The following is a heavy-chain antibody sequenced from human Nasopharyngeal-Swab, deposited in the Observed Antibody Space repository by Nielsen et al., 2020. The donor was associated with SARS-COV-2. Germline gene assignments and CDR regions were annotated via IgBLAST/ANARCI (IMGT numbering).Heavy chain of an antibody. CDR2: FDPEDGET. CDR3: AASQWGEYFDY. V-gene: IGHV1-24*01. D-gene: IGHD3-16*01. CDR1: GSTLTEIS. J-gene: IGHJ4*02. Sequence: ASVKVSCKVSGSTLTEISMHWVRQAHGRGLEWMGGFDPEDGETIYAQKFQGRVTMTEDTSIDTAYMELRSLISEDTAVYYCAASQWGEYFDYWGQGTLVSVSS.